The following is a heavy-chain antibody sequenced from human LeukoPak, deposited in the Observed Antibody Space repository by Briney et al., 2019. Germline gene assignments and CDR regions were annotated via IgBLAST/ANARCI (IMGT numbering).Heavy chain of an antibody. CDR2: RKPDGREK. J-gene: IGHJ4*02. D-gene: IGHD5-18*01. CDR3: AAQPSQLWIDN. CDR1: GFTFSQYW. Sequence: GGSLRLSCAASGFTFSQYWMSWVRQAPGKGLEWVAKRKPDGREKHYVDSVKGRFSISRDNTKNSLFLQISSLRGEDSADYYWAAQPSQLWIDNWGQGTRVIVS. V-gene: IGHV3-7*01.